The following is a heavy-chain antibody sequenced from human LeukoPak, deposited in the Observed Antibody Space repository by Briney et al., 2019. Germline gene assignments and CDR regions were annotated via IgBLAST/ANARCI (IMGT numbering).Heavy chain of an antibody. CDR3: ADGSSGYFDY. V-gene: IGHV1-69*05. CDR1: GGTFSSYA. D-gene: IGHD3-10*01. CDR2: IIPIFGTA. J-gene: IGHJ4*02. Sequence: SVKVSCRASGGTFSSYAISWVRQAPGQGLEWMGRIIPIFGTANYAQKFQGRVTITTDESTSTAYMELSSLRSEDTAVYYCADGSSGYFDYWGQGTLVTVSS.